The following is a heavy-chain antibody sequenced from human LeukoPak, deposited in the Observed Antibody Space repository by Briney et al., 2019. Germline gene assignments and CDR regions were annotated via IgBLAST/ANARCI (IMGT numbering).Heavy chain of an antibody. J-gene: IGHJ4*02. V-gene: IGHV5-51*01. CDR2: IYPGDSDT. Sequence: GESLQISCQGSGSSFTSYWIGWVRQLPGKGLEWMGIIYPGDSDTRYSPSFQGQVTISADKSISTAYLQWSSLKASDTAMYYCARRGYCSGGSCYSFDYWGQGTLVTVSS. CDR1: GSSFTSYW. D-gene: IGHD2-15*01. CDR3: ARRGYCSGGSCYSFDY.